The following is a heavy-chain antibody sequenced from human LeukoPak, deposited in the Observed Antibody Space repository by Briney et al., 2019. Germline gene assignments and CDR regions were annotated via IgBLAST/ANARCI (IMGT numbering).Heavy chain of an antibody. CDR2: ISAYNGNT. D-gene: IGHD6-19*01. CDR1: GYTFTSYG. Sequence: GASVKVSCKASGYTFTSYGISWVRQAPGQGLEWMGWISAYNGNTNYAQKLQGRVTMTTDTSTSTAYMELRSLRSDDTAVYYCARAVAGISRNWFDPWGLGTLVTVSS. V-gene: IGHV1-18*01. CDR3: ARAVAGISRNWFDP. J-gene: IGHJ5*02.